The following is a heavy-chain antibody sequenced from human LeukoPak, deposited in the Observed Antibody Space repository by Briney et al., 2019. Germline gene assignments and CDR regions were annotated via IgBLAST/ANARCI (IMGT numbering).Heavy chain of an antibody. D-gene: IGHD3-10*01. CDR3: AKAVYGSMYYFDY. V-gene: IGHV3-30*18. J-gene: IGHJ4*02. CDR2: ISYDGSNK. CDR1: GFTFSSYG. Sequence: GGSLRLSCAASGFTFSSYGMHWVRQAPGKGLEWVAVISYDGSNKYYADSVKGRFTISRDNSKNTLYLQMNSLRAEDTAVYYCAKAVYGSMYYFDYWGQGTLVTVSS.